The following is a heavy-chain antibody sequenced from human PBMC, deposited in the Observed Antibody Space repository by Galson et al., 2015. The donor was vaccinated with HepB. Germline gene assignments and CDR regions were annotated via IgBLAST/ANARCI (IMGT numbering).Heavy chain of an antibody. J-gene: IGHJ6*02. CDR3: AIDRVERPGPGYYYYGMDV. CDR1: GFTVSSNY. V-gene: IGHV3-53*01. D-gene: IGHD1-1*01. CDR2: IYSGGST. Sequence: SLRLSCAASGFTVSSNYMSWVRQAPGKGLEWVSVIYSGGSTYYADSVKGRFTISRDNSKNTLYLQMNSLRAEDTAVYYCAIDRVERPGPGYYYYGMDVWGQGSTFTVSS.